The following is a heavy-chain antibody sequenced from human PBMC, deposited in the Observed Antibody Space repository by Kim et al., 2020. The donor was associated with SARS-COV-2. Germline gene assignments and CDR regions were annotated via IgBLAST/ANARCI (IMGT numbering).Heavy chain of an antibody. CDR3: ARGGYSYGEGWFDP. Sequence: SETLSLTCTVSGGSISSGDYYWSWIRQPPGKGLEWIGYIYYSGSTYYNPSLKSRVTISVDTSKNQFSLKLSSVTAADTAVYYCARGGYSYGEGWFDPWGQGTLVTVSS. V-gene: IGHV4-30-4*01. CDR2: IYYSGST. D-gene: IGHD5-18*01. J-gene: IGHJ5*02. CDR1: GGSISSGDYY.